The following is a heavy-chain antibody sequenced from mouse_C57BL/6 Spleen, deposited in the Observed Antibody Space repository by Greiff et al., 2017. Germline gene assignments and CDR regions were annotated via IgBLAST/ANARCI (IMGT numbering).Heavy chain of an antibody. J-gene: IGHJ4*01. CDR2: ISDGGSYT. Sequence: EVHLVESGGGLVKPGGSLKLSCAASGFTFSSYAMSWVRQTPEKRLEWVATISDGGSYTYYPDNVKGRFTISRDNAKNNLYLQMSHLKSEDTAMYYCARVQLGRGAMDYWGQGTSVTVSS. V-gene: IGHV5-4*01. D-gene: IGHD4-1*02. CDR1: GFTFSSYA. CDR3: ARVQLGRGAMDY.